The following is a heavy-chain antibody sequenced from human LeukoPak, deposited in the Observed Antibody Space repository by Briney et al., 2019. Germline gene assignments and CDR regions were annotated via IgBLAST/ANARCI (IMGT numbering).Heavy chain of an antibody. CDR3: ARDRTVSGDTFDI. CDR1: GFTFSSYW. D-gene: IGHD4-17*01. J-gene: IGHJ3*02. CDR2: INSDGSST. V-gene: IGHV3-74*01. Sequence: PGGSLRLSCAASGFTFSSYWMHWVRQAPGKGLVWVSRINSDGSSTSYADSVKGRFTISRDNAKNSLYLQMNSLRDEDTAVYYCARDRTVSGDTFDIWGQGTMVTVSS.